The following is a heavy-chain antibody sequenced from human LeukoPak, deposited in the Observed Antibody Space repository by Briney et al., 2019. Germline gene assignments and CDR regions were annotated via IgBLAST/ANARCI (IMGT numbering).Heavy chain of an antibody. Sequence: PGRSLRLSCAASGFTFSSYAMHWVRQAPGKGLEWVAVIAYDGSNKYYADSVKGRFTISRDNSKNTLYLQMNSLRAEDTAVYYCARDLYYDILTGYYSNYGMDVWGQGTTVTVSS. V-gene: IGHV3-30-3*01. CDR2: IAYDGSNK. CDR3: ARDLYYDILTGYYSNYGMDV. CDR1: GFTFSSYA. J-gene: IGHJ6*02. D-gene: IGHD3-9*01.